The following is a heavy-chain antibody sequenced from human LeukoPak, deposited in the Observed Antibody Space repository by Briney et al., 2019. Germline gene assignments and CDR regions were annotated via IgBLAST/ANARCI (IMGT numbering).Heavy chain of an antibody. CDR1: GYTFSTYA. J-gene: IGHJ4*02. Sequence: ASVNVSCKASGYTFSTYAMHWVRQAPGQRLEWMGWINAGNGNTKYSQKFQGRVTITRDTSASTAYMELSSLRSEDTAVYYCARDKASYSGLLDYWGQGTLVTVSS. D-gene: IGHD5-12*01. V-gene: IGHV1-3*01. CDR2: INAGNGNT. CDR3: ARDKASYSGLLDY.